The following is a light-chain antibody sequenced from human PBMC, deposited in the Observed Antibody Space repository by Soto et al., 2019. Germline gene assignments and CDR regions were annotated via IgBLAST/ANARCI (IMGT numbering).Light chain of an antibody. CDR3: QQYNSYSAT. Sequence: DIQMTQSPSTLSASVGDRVTITCRASQSISSWLAWYQQKPGKAPKLLIYDASSLESGVPSRFSGSGSGTEFTLTISSLQPDDFAPYYCQQYNSYSATFGQGTKVEIK. V-gene: IGKV1-5*01. CDR1: QSISSW. J-gene: IGKJ1*01. CDR2: DAS.